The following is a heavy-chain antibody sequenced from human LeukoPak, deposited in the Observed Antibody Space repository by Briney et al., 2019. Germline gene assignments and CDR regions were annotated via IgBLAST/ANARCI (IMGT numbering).Heavy chain of an antibody. CDR3: AKMAGGYSYGPIDY. CDR2: ISGSGGST. V-gene: IGHV3-23*01. Sequence: GGSLRLSCAASGFTFSSYAMSWVRQAPGKGLEWVSAISGSGGSTYYADSVKGRFTISRDNSKNTLYLQMNSLRAEDTTVYYCAKMAGGYSYGPIDYWGQGTLVTVSS. CDR1: GFTFSSYA. J-gene: IGHJ4*02. D-gene: IGHD5-18*01.